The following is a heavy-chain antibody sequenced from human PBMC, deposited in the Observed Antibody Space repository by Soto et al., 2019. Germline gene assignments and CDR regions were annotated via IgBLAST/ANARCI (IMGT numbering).Heavy chain of an antibody. J-gene: IGHJ4*02. CDR1: GGSFSGYY. D-gene: IGHD6-19*01. CDR3: AGRIAVAVTKYYFDY. V-gene: IGHV4-34*01. CDR2: INHSGST. Sequence: QVQLQQRGAGLLKPSETLSLTCAVYGGSFSGYYWSWIRQPPGKGLEWIGEINHSGSTNYNPSLKCRVTISVDTSKNQFSLKLSSVTAADTAVYYCAGRIAVAVTKYYFDYWGQGTLVTVSS.